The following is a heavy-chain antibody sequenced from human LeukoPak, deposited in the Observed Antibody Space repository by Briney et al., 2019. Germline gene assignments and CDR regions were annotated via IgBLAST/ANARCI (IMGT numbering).Heavy chain of an antibody. CDR2: IYYGGST. D-gene: IGHD2-15*01. Sequence: PSETLSLTCTVSGGSFSSTSYYWGWIRQPPGKGLEWIVTIYYGGSTYYNPSLKSRVTISADASKNQFSLRLSSVTAADTAVYYCARLLGYCSGGSCYPPSWGQGTLVTVSS. CDR3: ARLLGYCSGGSCYPPS. J-gene: IGHJ5*02. V-gene: IGHV4-39*01. CDR1: GGSFSSTSYY.